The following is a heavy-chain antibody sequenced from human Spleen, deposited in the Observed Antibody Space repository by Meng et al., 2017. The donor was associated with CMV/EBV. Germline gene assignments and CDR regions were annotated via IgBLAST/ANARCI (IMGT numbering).Heavy chain of an antibody. CDR3: ARGLEYLVPSGWFDP. CDR1: GYTFTSYY. Sequence: ASVKVSCKASGYTFTSYYMHWVRQAPGQGLEWMGIINPSGGSTSYAQKFQGRVTMTRDTSTSRVYMELSSLRSEDTAVYYRARGLEYLVPSGWFDPWGQGTLVTVSS. V-gene: IGHV1-46*01. J-gene: IGHJ5*02. D-gene: IGHD1-26*01. CDR2: INPSGGST.